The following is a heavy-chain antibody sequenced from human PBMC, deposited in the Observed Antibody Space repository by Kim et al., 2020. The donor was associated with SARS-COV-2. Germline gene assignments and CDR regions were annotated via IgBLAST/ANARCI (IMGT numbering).Heavy chain of an antibody. CDR2: ISSSGSTI. J-gene: IGHJ4*02. Sequence: GGSLRLSCAASGFTFSDYYMSWIRLAPGKGLEWVSYISSSGSTIYYADSVKGRFTISRDNAKNSLYLQMNSLRAEDTAVYYCAREGHYDSSGYSFDYWGQGTLVTVSS. D-gene: IGHD3-22*01. CDR1: GFTFSDYY. CDR3: AREGHYDSSGYSFDY. V-gene: IGHV3-11*01.